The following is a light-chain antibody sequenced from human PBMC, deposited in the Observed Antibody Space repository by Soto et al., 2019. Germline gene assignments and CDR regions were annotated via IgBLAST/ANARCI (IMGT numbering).Light chain of an antibody. Sequence: MYPSPSSLSVSIGAQLILTCRASRDVGSDVSWYQQKPGQAPKLLIYAASNLYTGVPSRFSGSRSGTEFTLTISSLQPEDFASYYCLQDYGDSWTFGEGTKVDI. J-gene: IGKJ1*01. CDR2: AAS. V-gene: IGKV1-6*01. CDR1: RDVGSD. CDR3: LQDYGDSWT.